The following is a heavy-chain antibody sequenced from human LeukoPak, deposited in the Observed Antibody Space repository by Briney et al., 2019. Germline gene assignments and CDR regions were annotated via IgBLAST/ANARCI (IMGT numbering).Heavy chain of an antibody. V-gene: IGHV3-21*01. J-gene: IGHJ4*02. CDR3: ASQRAVWDERGYSGYDYGPFES. Sequence: GGSLRLSCAASGFTFSSYSMNWVRQAPGKGLEWVSSISSSSSYIYYADSVKGRFTISRDNAKNSLYLQMNSLRAEDTAVYYCASQRAVWDERGYSGYDYGPFESWGQGTLVTVSS. D-gene: IGHD5-12*01. CDR1: GFTFSSYS. CDR2: ISSSSSYI.